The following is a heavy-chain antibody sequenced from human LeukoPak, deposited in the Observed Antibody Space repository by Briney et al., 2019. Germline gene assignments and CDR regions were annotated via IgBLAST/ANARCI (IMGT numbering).Heavy chain of an antibody. Sequence: GSLRLSCAASGFTFSSYGMHWVRQAPGKGLEGVAFIRDDGSNKYYADSVKGRFTISRDNSKNTLYLQMNSLRAEDTAVYYCAKVQAAIEYFAYWGQGTLVTVSS. J-gene: IGHJ4*02. CDR1: GFTFSSYG. V-gene: IGHV3-30*02. CDR3: AKVQAAIEYFAY. D-gene: IGHD2-2*01. CDR2: IRDDGSNK.